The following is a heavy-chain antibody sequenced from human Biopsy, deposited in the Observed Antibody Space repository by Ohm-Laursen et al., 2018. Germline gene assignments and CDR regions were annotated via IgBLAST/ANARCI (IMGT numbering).Heavy chain of an antibody. CDR1: GFTFGGSW. D-gene: IGHD3-16*01. CDR3: STGGGDFYYNGMDV. V-gene: IGHV3-15*01. Sequence: SLRLSCTASGFTFGGSWMSWVRQLPGKGLEWVGRLKSKIDGETTDYAAPVKGRFIISRDDSKSTLFLQMNGLKVEDTGVYFCSTGGGDFYYNGMDVWGQGTTVTVSS. J-gene: IGHJ6*02. CDR2: LKSKIDGETT.